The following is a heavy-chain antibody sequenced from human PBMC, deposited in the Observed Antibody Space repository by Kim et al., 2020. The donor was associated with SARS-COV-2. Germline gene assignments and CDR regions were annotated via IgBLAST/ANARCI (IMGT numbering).Heavy chain of an antibody. J-gene: IGHJ6*03. CDR2: MNPNSGNT. D-gene: IGHD6-6*01. CDR3: ARGSIAARPGLVIYYYYYYMDV. V-gene: IGHV1-8*01. CDR1: GYTFTSYD. Sequence: ASVKVSCKASGYTFTSYDINWVRQATGQGLEWMGWMNPNSGNTGYAQKFQGRVTMTRNTSISTAYMELSSLRSEDTAVYYCARGSIAARPGLVIYYYYYYMDVWGKGTTVTVSS.